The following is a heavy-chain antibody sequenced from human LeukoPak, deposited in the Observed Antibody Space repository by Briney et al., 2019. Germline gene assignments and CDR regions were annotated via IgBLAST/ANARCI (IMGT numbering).Heavy chain of an antibody. J-gene: IGHJ4*02. CDR2: IKQEGSEK. CDR1: GFTFSSYW. CDR3: ARDSSGWYYFDY. D-gene: IGHD6-19*01. V-gene: IGHV3-7*01. Sequence: TGGSLRPSCAASGFTFSSYWMSWVRQAPGKGLEGGANIKQEGSEKYYVDYVKGRFPIPREKGRNSLYLQMNRLRAEDTAVYYCARDSSGWYYFDYWGQGTLVTVSS.